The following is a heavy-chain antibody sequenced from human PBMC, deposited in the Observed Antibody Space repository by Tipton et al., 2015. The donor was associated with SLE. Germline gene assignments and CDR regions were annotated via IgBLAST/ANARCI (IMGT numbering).Heavy chain of an antibody. CDR3: AKHGDEWELLGFYFDY. CDR1: GFTFDDYT. V-gene: IGHV3-43*01. J-gene: IGHJ4*02. CDR2: ITWDGGTT. Sequence: GSLRLSCAASGFTFDDYTMHWVRQRPGKGLEWVSLITWDGGTTYYADSVKGRFTISRDNSKSSLYLQMNSLTTEDTALYYRAKHGDEWELLGFYFDYWGQGTLVTVSS. D-gene: IGHD1-26*01.